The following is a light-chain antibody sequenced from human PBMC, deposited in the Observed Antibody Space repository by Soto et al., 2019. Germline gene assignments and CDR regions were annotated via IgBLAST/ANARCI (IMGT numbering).Light chain of an antibody. CDR2: EVS. CDR1: SSDVGAYNY. CDR3: SSFTDRSTNTWV. J-gene: IGLJ3*02. Sequence: QSALTQPASVSGSPGQSITISCTGTSSDVGAYNYVSWYQQYPGTAPKVMIYEVSSRPSGVSHRFSGSKSGNTASLTISGLQPEDEADYYCSSFTDRSTNTWVFGGGTKLTVL. V-gene: IGLV2-14*01.